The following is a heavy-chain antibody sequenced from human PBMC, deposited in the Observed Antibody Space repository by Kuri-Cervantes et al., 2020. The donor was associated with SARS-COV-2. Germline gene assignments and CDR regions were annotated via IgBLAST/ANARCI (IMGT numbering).Heavy chain of an antibody. D-gene: IGHD1-1*01. CDR2: IYYSGST. CDR1: GDSISSSSYY. J-gene: IGHJ4*02. CDR3: ARLFSPWSVVGDY. Sequence: SETLSLTGTVSGDSISSSSYYWGWIRQPPGKGLEWIGTIYYSGSTDYNPSLKSRFTMSVDTPKNQFSLKLRSVAATDTAVYYWARLFSPWSVVGDYWGQGTLVTVSS. V-gene: IGHV4-39*01.